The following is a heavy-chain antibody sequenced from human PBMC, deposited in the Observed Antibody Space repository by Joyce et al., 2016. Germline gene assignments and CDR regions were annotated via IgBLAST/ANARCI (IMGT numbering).Heavy chain of an antibody. CDR2: IFYTEST. Sequence: QVQLQESGPGLVKPSQTLSLTCTVSGGSIRSASYYWSWIRQHPGKGLEWIGYIFYTESTYYNPSLKSRVNISIDTANNQCALKLTSMTAADAAVYYCARDRGGSFLDYWGQGTLVTVSS. CDR1: GGSIRSASYY. V-gene: IGHV4-31*03. CDR3: ARDRGGSFLDY. D-gene: IGHD1-26*01. J-gene: IGHJ4*02.